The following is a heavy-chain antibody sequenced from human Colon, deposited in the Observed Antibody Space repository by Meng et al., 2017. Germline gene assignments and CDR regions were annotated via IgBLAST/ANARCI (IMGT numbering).Heavy chain of an antibody. V-gene: IGHV3-21*01. J-gene: IGHJ5*02. D-gene: IGHD2-2*01. Sequence: EVQLVESGGGLVKPGGSLRLSCVASGFNFSSYSINWGCQAPGKGLEWVSTISSSSRYIYYADSVKGRFTVSRDNGKSSLYLQMNSLRAEDTAVYYCAREWIVPAGFDPWGQGTLVTVSS. CDR3: AREWIVPAGFDP. CDR2: ISSSSRYI. CDR1: GFNFSSYS.